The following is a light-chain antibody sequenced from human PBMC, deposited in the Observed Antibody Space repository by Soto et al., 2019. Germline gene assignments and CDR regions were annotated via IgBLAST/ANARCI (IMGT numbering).Light chain of an antibody. CDR3: SSYTSITTDV. CDR2: DVS. Sequence: QSVLTQPASVSVSPGQSITISCTGTSSDVGRYNFVSWYQQHPGKAPKLLIYDVSNRPSGVSNRFSGSKSGNTASLTISGLQAEDEADYYCSSYTSITTDVFGTGTKVTVL. J-gene: IGLJ1*01. CDR1: SSDVGRYNF. V-gene: IGLV2-14*01.